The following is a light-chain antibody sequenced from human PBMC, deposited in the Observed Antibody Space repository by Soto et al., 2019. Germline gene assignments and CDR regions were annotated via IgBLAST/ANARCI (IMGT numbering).Light chain of an antibody. CDR1: SSDFGAYNY. Sequence: QSALTQPPSASGSPGQSVAISCTGTSSDFGAYNYVAWYQQHPGKVPKLMIYEVSKRPSGVPDRFSGSKSGNTASLTVSGLQADDEADYYCSSYAGSDVFVFGTGTKVTVL. CDR2: EVS. J-gene: IGLJ1*01. V-gene: IGLV2-8*01. CDR3: SSYAGSDVFV.